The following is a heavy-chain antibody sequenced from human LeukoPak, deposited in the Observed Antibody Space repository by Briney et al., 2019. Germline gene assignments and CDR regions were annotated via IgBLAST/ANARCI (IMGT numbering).Heavy chain of an antibody. CDR3: ARITPRFVVLVEETPFDY. CDR1: GFTFSSYS. Sequence: GGSLRLFCAASGFTFSSYSMNWVRQAPGKGLEWVSSISSSSSYIYYADSVKGRFTISRDNAKNSLYLQMNSLRAEDTAVYYCARITPRFVVLVEETPFDYWGQGTLVTVSS. J-gene: IGHJ4*02. V-gene: IGHV3-21*01. CDR2: ISSSSSYI. D-gene: IGHD3-16*01.